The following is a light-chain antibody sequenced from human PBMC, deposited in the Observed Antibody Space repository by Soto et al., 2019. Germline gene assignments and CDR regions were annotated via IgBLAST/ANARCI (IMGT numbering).Light chain of an antibody. CDR3: CSYARTSTSYG. J-gene: IGLJ1*01. Sequence: QSALTQPASVSGSPGQSITISCTGTSSDVGSYSLVSWYQQHPGKAPKLIIYEGSKRPSGVSDRFSGSKSGNTASLTISGLQAEDEADYYCCSYARTSTSYGFGTGTKLTVL. V-gene: IGLV2-23*01. CDR2: EGS. CDR1: SSDVGSYSL.